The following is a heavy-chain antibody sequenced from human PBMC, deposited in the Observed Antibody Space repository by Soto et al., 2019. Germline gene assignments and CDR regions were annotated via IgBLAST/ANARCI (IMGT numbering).Heavy chain of an antibody. CDR3: AKDDSYSSSSLFDY. CDR2: ISGSGGST. CDR1: GFTFSSYT. J-gene: IGHJ4*02. Sequence: GSLRLSCADYGFTFSSYTMSWVRQAPGKGLEWVSAISGSGGSTYYADSVKGRFTISRDNSKNTLYLQMNSLRAEDTAVYYCAKDDSYSSSSLFDYWGQGTLVTVSS. D-gene: IGHD6-6*01. V-gene: IGHV3-23*01.